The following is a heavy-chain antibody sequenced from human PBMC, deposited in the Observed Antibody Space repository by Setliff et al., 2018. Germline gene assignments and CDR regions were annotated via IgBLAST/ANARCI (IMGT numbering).Heavy chain of an antibody. D-gene: IGHD2-8*02. V-gene: IGHV3-23*01. CDR1: ALTFSSYW. CDR2: ISGSGTST. J-gene: IGHJ4*02. CDR3: AKQVVVYVYDGIFGYFDF. Sequence: GGSLRLSCAASALTFSSYWMNWVRQAPGKGLEWVVLISGSGTSTYYADSVKGRFTISRDNSNNTLHLHMNSLRAEDTAVYYCAKQVVVYVYDGIFGYFDFWGQGTLVTVSS.